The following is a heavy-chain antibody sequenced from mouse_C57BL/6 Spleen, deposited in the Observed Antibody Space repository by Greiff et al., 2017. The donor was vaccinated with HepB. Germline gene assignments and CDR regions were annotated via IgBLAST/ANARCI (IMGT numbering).Heavy chain of an antibody. D-gene: IGHD1-1*01. Sequence: QVQLKESGAELAKPGASVKLSCKASGFTFTSYWMHWVKQRPGQGLEWIGYINPSSGYTKYNQKFKDKATLTADKSSSTAYMQLSSLTYEDSAVYYCARGPGSSYVWFAYWGQGTLVTVSA. CDR3: ARGPGSSYVWFAY. CDR1: GFTFTSYW. CDR2: INPSSGYT. V-gene: IGHV1-7*01. J-gene: IGHJ3*01.